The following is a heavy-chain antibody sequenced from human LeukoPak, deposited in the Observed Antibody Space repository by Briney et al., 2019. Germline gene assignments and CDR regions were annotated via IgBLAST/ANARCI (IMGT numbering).Heavy chain of an antibody. V-gene: IGHV3-23*01. D-gene: IGHD3-22*01. J-gene: IGHJ4*02. Sequence: GGSLRLSCAVSGITLSNYGMSWVRQAPGKGLEWVAGISGSGGWTNYADSVKGRFTISRDDPKNTLYLQMSSLRTEDTAVYFCAKRGVVIRVILVGFHKEAYYFDSWGQGALVTVSS. CDR3: AKRGVVIRVILVGFHKEAYYFDS. CDR2: ISGSGGWT. CDR1: GITLSNYG.